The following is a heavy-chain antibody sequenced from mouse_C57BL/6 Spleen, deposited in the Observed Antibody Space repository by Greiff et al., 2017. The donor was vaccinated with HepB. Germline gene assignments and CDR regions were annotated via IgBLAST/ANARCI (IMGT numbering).Heavy chain of an antibody. CDR3: ARDPFYYGNSYFDY. CDR2: ISDGGSYT. CDR1: GFTFSSYA. V-gene: IGHV5-4*01. D-gene: IGHD2-1*01. J-gene: IGHJ2*01. Sequence: LMESGGGLVKPGGSLKLSCAASGFTFSSYAMSWVRQTPEKRLEWVATISDGGSYTYYPDNVKGRFTISRDNAKNNLYLQMSHLKSEDTAMYYCARDPFYYGNSYFDYWGQGTTLTVSS.